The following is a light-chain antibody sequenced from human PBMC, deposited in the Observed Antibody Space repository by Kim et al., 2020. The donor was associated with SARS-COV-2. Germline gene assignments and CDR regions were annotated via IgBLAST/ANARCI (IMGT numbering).Light chain of an antibody. J-gene: IGKJ5*01. CDR1: QSVLYSSNNKNY. CDR2: WAS. V-gene: IGKV4-1*01. CDR3: QQYYSTPLL. Sequence: ATINCKSSQSVLYSSNNKNYLAWYQQKPGQPPKLLIYWASTRESGVPDRFSGSGSGTDFTLTISSLQAEDVAVYYCQQYYSTPLLFGQGTRLEIK.